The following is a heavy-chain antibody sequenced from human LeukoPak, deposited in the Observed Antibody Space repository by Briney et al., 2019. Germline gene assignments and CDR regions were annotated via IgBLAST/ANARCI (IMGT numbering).Heavy chain of an antibody. CDR1: GFTFSDHA. J-gene: IGHJ4*02. CDR2: ILASGSPT. D-gene: IGHD2-8*01. Sequence: GGSLRLSCAASGFTFSDHAMNWVRQAPGKGLQWVANILASGSPTYYADSVKGRFIISRDNSKNTVYLQMNSLRVEDTAIYYCAKDLRPDGVDNFDHWGQGILVTVSS. CDR3: AKDLRPDGVDNFDH. V-gene: IGHV3-23*01.